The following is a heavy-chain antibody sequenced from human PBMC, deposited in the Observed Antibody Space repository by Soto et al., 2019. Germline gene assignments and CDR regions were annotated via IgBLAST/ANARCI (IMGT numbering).Heavy chain of an antibody. D-gene: IGHD5-18*01. CDR1: GFTFSSYG. V-gene: IGHV3-30*18. CDR3: AKDRDRYSYGYDLDY. CDR2: ISYDGSNK. Sequence: GGSLRLSCAASGFTFSSYGMHWVRQAPGKGLEWVAVISYDGSNKYYADSVKGRFTISRDNSKNKLYLQMNSLRAEDTAVYYCAKDRDRYSYGYDLDYWGQGTLVTVSS. J-gene: IGHJ4*02.